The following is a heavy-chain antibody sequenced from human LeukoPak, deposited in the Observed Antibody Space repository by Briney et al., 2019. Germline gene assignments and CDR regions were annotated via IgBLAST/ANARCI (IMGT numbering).Heavy chain of an antibody. Sequence: SETLSLTCTVSGGSISSSSYYWGWIRQPPGKGLEWIGSIYYSGSTCYNPSLKSRVTISVDTSKNQFSLKLSSVTAADTAVYYCARGRDYDILTGYSRENWFDPWGQGTLVTVSS. CDR3: ARGRDYDILTGYSRENWFDP. J-gene: IGHJ5*02. CDR1: GGSISSSSYY. V-gene: IGHV4-39*07. CDR2: IYYSGST. D-gene: IGHD3-9*01.